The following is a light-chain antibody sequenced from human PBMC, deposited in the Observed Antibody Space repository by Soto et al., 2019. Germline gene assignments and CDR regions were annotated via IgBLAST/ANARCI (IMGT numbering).Light chain of an antibody. CDR3: QQYGRSPMYT. Sequence: EIVMTQSPATLSVSPGERATLSCRASQSVRSNLAWFQHKLGQAPRLLIYGASTRATGIPARFSGSGSGTDFTLTISRLEPEDFAVYYCQQYGRSPMYTFGQGTKVDIK. J-gene: IGKJ2*01. V-gene: IGKV3-15*01. CDR1: QSVRSN. CDR2: GAS.